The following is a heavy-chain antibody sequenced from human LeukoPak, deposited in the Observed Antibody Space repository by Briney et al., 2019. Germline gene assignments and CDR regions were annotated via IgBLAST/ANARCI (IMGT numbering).Heavy chain of an antibody. Sequence: GASVKVSCKASGGTFSSYAISWVRQAPGQGLEWMGGIIPIFGTANYAQKFQGRVTITADESTSTAYMELSSLRSEDTAVYYCARSPYYYDSSGYYYLGYWGQGTLVTVSS. CDR3: ARSPYYYDSSGYYYLGY. CDR1: GGTFSSYA. D-gene: IGHD3-22*01. CDR2: IIPIFGTA. J-gene: IGHJ4*02. V-gene: IGHV1-69*13.